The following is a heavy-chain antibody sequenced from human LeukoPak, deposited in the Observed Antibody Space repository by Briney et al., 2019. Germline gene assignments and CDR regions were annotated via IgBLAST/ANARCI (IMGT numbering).Heavy chain of an antibody. V-gene: IGHV3-7*03. CDR3: AKEGRSLQTY. D-gene: IGHD5-24*01. J-gene: IGHJ4*02. Sequence: GGSLRLSCAASGFMFSSNWISWFRLAPGKGLEWVANIKEDGTETYYVDSVKGRSTISRDNAKNSLYLQMNSLRVEDTAVYYCAKEGRSLQTYWGQGTLVTVSS. CDR1: GFMFSSNW. CDR2: IKEDGTET.